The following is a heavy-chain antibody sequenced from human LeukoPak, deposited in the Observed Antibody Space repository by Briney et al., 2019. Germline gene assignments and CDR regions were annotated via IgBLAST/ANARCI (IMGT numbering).Heavy chain of an antibody. CDR1: GYSFTSCA. CDR2: ININTGNP. D-gene: IGHD4-17*01. CDR3: ARTVVRNYGDGFDY. V-gene: IGHV7-4-1*02. J-gene: IGHJ4*02. Sequence: ASVKVSCKASGYSFTSCAMNWVRQAPGQGLEWMGWININTGNPTYAQGFTGRFVFSLDTSVSTAYLQISSLKAEDTAVYYCARTVVRNYGDGFDYWGQGTLVTVSS.